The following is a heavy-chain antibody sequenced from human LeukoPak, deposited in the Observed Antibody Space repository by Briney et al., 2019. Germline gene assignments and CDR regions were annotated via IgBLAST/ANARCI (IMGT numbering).Heavy chain of an antibody. V-gene: IGHV3-7*01. Sequence: GGSLRLSCAASGFTFSSYWMSWVRQAPGKGLEWVANIKQDGSEKYYVDSVKGRFTISRDNAKNSLYLQMNSLRAEDTAVYYCAKVYRSYSSGWYTDYWGQGTLVTVSS. CDR3: AKVYRSYSSGWYTDY. J-gene: IGHJ4*02. CDR1: GFTFSSYW. CDR2: IKQDGSEK. D-gene: IGHD6-19*01.